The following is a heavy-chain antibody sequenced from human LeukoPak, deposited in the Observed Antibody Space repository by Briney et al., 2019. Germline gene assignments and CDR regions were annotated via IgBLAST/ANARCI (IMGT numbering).Heavy chain of an antibody. CDR1: GGSISSYY. V-gene: IGHV4-59*12. CDR3: ARENSGSYREFDY. Sequence: PSETLSLTCTVSGGSISSYYWSWIRQPPGKGLEWIGYIYYSGSTNYNPSLKSRVTISVDTSKNQFSLKLSSVTAADTAVFYCARENSGSYREFDYRGQGTLVTVSS. CDR2: IYYSGST. D-gene: IGHD1-26*01. J-gene: IGHJ4*02.